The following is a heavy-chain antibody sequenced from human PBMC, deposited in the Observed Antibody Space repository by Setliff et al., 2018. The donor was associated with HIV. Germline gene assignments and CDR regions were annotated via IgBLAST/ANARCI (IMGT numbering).Heavy chain of an antibody. V-gene: IGHV1-24*01. J-gene: IGHJ1*01. D-gene: IGHD3-22*01. CDR3: ATIRAYYYDSSGQEYFQY. CDR1: GYTLSELS. CDR2: FDPEDGET. Sequence: ASVKVSCKVSGYTLSELSMHWVRQAPGEGLEWMGGFDPEDGETVYAQKLQGRVTMTEDTSTDTAYMELSSLRSEDTAMYYCATIRAYYYDSSGQEYFQYWGHGTLVTVSS.